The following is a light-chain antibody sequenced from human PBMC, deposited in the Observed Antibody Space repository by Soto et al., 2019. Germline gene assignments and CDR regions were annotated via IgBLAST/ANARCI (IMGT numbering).Light chain of an antibody. CDR1: QSVSSSY. V-gene: IGKV3-20*01. CDR2: DAS. CDR3: QQYGSSPRT. J-gene: IGKJ1*01. Sequence: EIVLTQSPGTLSLSPGERATLSCRASQSVSSSYLAWYQQKPGQAPSLLIYDASRRATGIPDRFSGSGSGTDFTLTIRRLEPEDLAVYYCQQYGSSPRTFGQGTKVEIK.